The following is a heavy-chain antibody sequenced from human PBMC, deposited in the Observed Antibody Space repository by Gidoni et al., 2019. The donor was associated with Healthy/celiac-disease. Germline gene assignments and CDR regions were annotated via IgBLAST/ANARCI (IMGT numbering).Heavy chain of an antibody. CDR2: IKQSGST. V-gene: IGHV4-34*01. J-gene: IGHJ4*02. Sequence: QVQLQPWGDGLLTPPETLSLTRAVYVGYFSGYYWRWIRQPPGTGLECLGEIKQSGSTNYNPSLKSRVTISVDTSKNQFSLKLSSVTAADTAVYYCARGGVDTAMFGLYYFDYWGQGTLVTVSS. CDR3: ARGGVDTAMFGLYYFDY. D-gene: IGHD5-18*01. CDR1: VGYFSGYY.